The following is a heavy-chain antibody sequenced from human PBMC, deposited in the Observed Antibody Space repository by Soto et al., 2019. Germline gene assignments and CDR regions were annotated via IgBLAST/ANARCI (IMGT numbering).Heavy chain of an antibody. V-gene: IGHV3-23*01. CDR2: ISGSGAGT. CDR3: VKDEVFGVVAPHGMDV. CDR1: GFTFSSYA. D-gene: IGHD3-3*01. J-gene: IGHJ6*02. Sequence: EVQLLESGGGWVQPGGSLRLSCAASGFTFSSYAMTWVRQAPGKGLEWVSAISGSGAGTYYADSVRGRFTISRDNSKNTLYLQMNSLRAEDTAIYYCVKDEVFGVVAPHGMDVWGQGTTVTVSS.